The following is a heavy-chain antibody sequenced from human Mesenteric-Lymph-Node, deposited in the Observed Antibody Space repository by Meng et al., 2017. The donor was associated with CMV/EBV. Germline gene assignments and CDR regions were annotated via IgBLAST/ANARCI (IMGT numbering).Heavy chain of an antibody. CDR1: GSSISRKTW. V-gene: IGHV4-4*02. D-gene: IGHD6-25*01. CDR2: INHYGGT. J-gene: IGHJ4*02. CDR3: ARESSAAGNSAFDY. Sequence: YGSSISRKTWWSWVRQPPGGGLEWIGEINHYGGTNYNPSLKSRVTISMDKSKNQFSLTLSSVAAAETAVYYCARESSAAGNSAFDYWGQGTLVTVSS.